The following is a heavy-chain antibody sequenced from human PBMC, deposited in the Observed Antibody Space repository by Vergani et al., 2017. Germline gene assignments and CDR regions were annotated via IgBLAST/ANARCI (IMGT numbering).Heavy chain of an antibody. V-gene: IGHV3-30*03. CDR1: GFPFSDYG. CDR3: ARDFLTRVTTLDYYYMGV. Sequence: QVQLVESGGGEVQPGRSLRLSCSAAGFPFSDYGVHWVRQAPGKGLEWVSVISCDGNKKNYADSVKGRFTISRDNSKNTLYLEMNALRAEDTAVYYCARDFLTRVTTLDYYYMGVWGKGTTVTVSS. CDR2: ISCDGNKK. J-gene: IGHJ6*03. D-gene: IGHD1-1*01.